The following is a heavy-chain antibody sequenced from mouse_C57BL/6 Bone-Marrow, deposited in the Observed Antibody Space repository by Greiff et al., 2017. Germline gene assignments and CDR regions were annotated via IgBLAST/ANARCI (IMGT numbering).Heavy chain of an antibody. D-gene: IGHD6-1*01. CDR3: GSKGLYYAMDY. V-gene: IGHV1-55*01. Sequence: QVQLQQPGAELVKPGASVKMSCKASGYTFTSYWITWVKQRPGQGLEWIGDIYPGSGSTNYNEKFKGKATLTVDTSSSTAYMQLSSLTSEDSAVYYCGSKGLYYAMDYWGQGTSVTVSS. CDR1: GYTFTSYW. CDR2: IYPGSGST. J-gene: IGHJ4*01.